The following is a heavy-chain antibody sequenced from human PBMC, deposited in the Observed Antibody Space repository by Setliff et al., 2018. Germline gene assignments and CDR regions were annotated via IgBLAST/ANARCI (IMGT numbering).Heavy chain of an antibody. Sequence: PGESLKISCAASGFTFSTYRMHWVRQAPGKGLEWVAVIWGDGGTKYHADSVKGRFTISRDNSKNTLYLQMNSLRPEDTAVYYCARTCSGSGCYAGLESWGQGIPVTVSS. CDR1: GFTFSTYR. CDR3: ARTCSGSGCYAGLES. CDR2: IWGDGGTK. D-gene: IGHD2-15*01. V-gene: IGHV3-33*08. J-gene: IGHJ4*02.